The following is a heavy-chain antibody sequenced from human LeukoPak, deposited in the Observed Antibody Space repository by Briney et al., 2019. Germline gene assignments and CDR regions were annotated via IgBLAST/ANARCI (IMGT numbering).Heavy chain of an antibody. Sequence: SETLSLTCAVYGGSFSGYYWSWIRQPPGKGLEWIGEINHSGSTNYNPPLKSRVTISVDTSKNQFSLKLSSVTAADTAVYYCARSSGIAAAGSPPHYYYGMDVWGQGTTVTVSS. J-gene: IGHJ6*02. CDR3: ARSSGIAAAGSPPHYYYGMDV. V-gene: IGHV4-34*01. CDR2: INHSGST. D-gene: IGHD6-13*01. CDR1: GGSFSGYY.